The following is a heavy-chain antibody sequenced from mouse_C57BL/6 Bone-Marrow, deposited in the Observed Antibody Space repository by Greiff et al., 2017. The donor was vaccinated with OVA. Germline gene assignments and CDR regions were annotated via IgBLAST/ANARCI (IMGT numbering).Heavy chain of an antibody. Sequence: EVQVVESGGGLVKPGGSLKLSCAASGFTFSDYGMHWVRQAPEKGLEWVAYISSGSSTIYYADTVKGRFTISRDNAKNTLFLQMTSLRSEDTAMYYCARRDYDGSRGDYFDYWGQGTTLTVSS. V-gene: IGHV5-17*01. CDR2: ISSGSSTI. J-gene: IGHJ2*01. CDR1: GFTFSDYG. D-gene: IGHD1-1*01. CDR3: ARRDYDGSRGDYFDY.